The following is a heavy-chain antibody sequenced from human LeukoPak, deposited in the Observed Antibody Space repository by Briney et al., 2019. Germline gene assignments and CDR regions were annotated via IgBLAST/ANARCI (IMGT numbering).Heavy chain of an antibody. CDR2: ISGSGDST. CDR1: GFTFNNYG. D-gene: IGHD2-8*01. V-gene: IGHV3-23*01. CDR3: AKAHDAVLIGLSVIFDY. Sequence: GGSLRLSCAASGFTFNNYGMSWVRQAPGKGLEWVSGISGSGDSTYYAHSVKGRFTISRDNSKSTLFLQVNSLRAEDTAIFYCAKAHDAVLIGLSVIFDYWGQGTLVTVSS. J-gene: IGHJ4*02.